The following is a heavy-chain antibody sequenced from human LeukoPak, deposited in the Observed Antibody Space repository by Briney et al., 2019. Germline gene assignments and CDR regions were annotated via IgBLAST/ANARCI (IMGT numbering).Heavy chain of an antibody. CDR2: IYPGDSDT. D-gene: IGHD5-24*01. V-gene: IGHV5-51*01. CDR3: ARVSLEMRIARNFDY. Sequence: GESLKISCKGSEHSFSSYWIGWVRQMPGKGLEWMGIIYPGDSDTRYSPSFRGQVTISADKSISTAYLQWSSLKASDTAMYYCARVSLEMRIARNFDYWGQGTLVTVSS. J-gene: IGHJ4*02. CDR1: EHSFSSYW.